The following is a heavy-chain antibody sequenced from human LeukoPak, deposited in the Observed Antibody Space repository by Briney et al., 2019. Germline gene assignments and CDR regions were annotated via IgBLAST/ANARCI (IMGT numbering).Heavy chain of an antibody. CDR3: ARDITVVVAATRSSGFDP. D-gene: IGHD2-15*01. Sequence: SETLSLTCAVYGGSFSGYYWSWIRQPPGKGLEWIGEINHSGSTNYNPSLKSRVTISVDTSKNQFSLKLSSVTAADTAVYYCARDITVVVAATRSSGFDPWGQGTLVTVSS. CDR1: GGSFSGYY. V-gene: IGHV4-34*01. J-gene: IGHJ5*02. CDR2: INHSGST.